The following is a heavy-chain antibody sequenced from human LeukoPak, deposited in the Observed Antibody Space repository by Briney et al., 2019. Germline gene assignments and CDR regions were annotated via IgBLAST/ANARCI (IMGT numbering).Heavy chain of an antibody. CDR2: ISAYNGDT. J-gene: IGHJ4*02. CDR3: ARDSYDFLTGRYSGSGGDY. D-gene: IGHD3-9*01. CDR1: GYIFSSYG. V-gene: IGHV1-18*01. Sequence: GASVNVSCKTSGYIFSSYGINWVRQAPGQGLEWVGWISAYNGDTKYAQKLQGRVTMTTDTSTRTVYMELRTLRSDDTAVYYCARDSYDFLTGRYSGSGGDYRGQGTLVTVSS.